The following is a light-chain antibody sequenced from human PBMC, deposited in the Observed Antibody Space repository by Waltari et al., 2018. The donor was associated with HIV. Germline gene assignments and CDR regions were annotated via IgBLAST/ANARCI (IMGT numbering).Light chain of an antibody. CDR1: SSDIGGYHY. CDR3: SSFTTSHKLF. Sequence: QSALTQPASLSGSPGQSITISCTGTSSDIGGYHYISWYQQHPGKAPKLVIYGVRERPSGISHRFSGSKSGDTASLTISGLQTEDEAHYYGSSFTTSHKLFFGGGTHLTVL. V-gene: IGLV2-14*03. J-gene: IGLJ2*01. CDR2: GVR.